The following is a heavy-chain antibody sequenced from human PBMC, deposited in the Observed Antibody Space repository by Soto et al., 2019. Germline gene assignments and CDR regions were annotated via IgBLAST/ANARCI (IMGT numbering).Heavy chain of an antibody. CDR3: TTDRGQIVVVPAARDWFDP. Sequence: PGGSLRLSCAASGFTFSNAWMSWVRQAPGKGLEWVGRIKSKTDGGTTDYAAPVKGRFTISRDDSKNTLYLQMNSLKTEDTAVYYCTTDRGQIVVVPAARDWFDPWGQGTLVTVSS. CDR1: GFTFSNAW. CDR2: IKSKTDGGTT. J-gene: IGHJ5*02. V-gene: IGHV3-15*01. D-gene: IGHD2-2*01.